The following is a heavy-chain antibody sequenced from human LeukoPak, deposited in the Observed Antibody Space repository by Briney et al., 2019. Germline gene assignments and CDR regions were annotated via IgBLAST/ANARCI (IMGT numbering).Heavy chain of an antibody. J-gene: IGHJ4*02. D-gene: IGHD3-3*01. CDR1: GFTFSSYG. Sequence: GGSLRLSCAASGFTFSSYGMHWVRRAPGKGLEWVAFIRYDGSNKYYADSVKGRFTISRDNSKNTLYLQMNSLRAEDTAVYYCAKAGVVRVDYWGQGTLVTVSS. V-gene: IGHV3-30*02. CDR2: IRYDGSNK. CDR3: AKAGVVRVDY.